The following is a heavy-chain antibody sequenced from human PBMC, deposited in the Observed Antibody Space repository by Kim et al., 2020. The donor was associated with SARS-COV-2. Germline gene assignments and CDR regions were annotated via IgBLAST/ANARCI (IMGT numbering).Heavy chain of an antibody. CDR3: AREDGYNYNLLDI. D-gene: IGHD5-12*01. Sequence: YSPQFQGRVTITADECTSAAYMELSSLRSEDTAVYYCAREDGYNYNLLDIWGQGTTVTVSS. V-gene: IGHV1-69*01. J-gene: IGHJ3*02.